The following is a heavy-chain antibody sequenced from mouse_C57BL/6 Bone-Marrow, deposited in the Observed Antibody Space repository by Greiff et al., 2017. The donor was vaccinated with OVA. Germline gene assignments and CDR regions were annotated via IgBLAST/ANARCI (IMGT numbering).Heavy chain of an antibody. Sequence: QVQLQQSGAELARPGASVKLSCKASGYTFTSYGISWVKQRTGQGLEWIGEIYPRSGNTYYNEKFKGKATLTADKSSSTAYMELRSLTSEDSAVYFCARSLYDYDPFDYWGQGTTLTVSS. CDR2: IYPRSGNT. CDR3: ARSLYDYDPFDY. CDR1: GYTFTSYG. V-gene: IGHV1-81*01. J-gene: IGHJ2*01. D-gene: IGHD2-4*01.